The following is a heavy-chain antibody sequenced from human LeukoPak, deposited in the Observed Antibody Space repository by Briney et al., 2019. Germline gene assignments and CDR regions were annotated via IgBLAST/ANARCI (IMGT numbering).Heavy chain of an antibody. Sequence: GGSLRLFCAAWGLTLSRYWMSWVRQAPGTGLAWVATINQDGSGEYYVDSLRGRFTISRDNAKNSLYLQINGLRAEEPAVYHCARKLYYYDTSPAGWYHPWGQGTLVTVS. V-gene: IGHV3-7*01. CDR2: INQDGSGE. CDR1: GLTLSRYW. J-gene: IGHJ5*02. CDR3: ARKLYYYDTSPAGWYHP. D-gene: IGHD3-22*01.